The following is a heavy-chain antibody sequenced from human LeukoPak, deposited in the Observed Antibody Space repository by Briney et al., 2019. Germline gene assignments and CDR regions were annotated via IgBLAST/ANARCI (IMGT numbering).Heavy chain of an antibody. CDR2: IYTSGST. Sequence: SETLSLTCTVSGGSISSYYWSWIRQPAGKGLEWIGRIYTSGSTNYNPSLKSRVTMSVDTSKNQFSPKLSSVTAADTAVYYCAREIADDCSSTSCYTYFAYWGQGTLVTVSS. J-gene: IGHJ4*02. CDR1: GGSISSYY. CDR3: AREIADDCSSTSCYTYFAY. V-gene: IGHV4-4*07. D-gene: IGHD2-2*02.